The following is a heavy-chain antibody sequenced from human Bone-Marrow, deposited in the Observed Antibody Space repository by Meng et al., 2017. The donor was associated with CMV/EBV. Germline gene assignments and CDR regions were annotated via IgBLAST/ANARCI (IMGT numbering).Heavy chain of an antibody. CDR1: GFTFSSYW. CDR2: VNSDESIT. Sequence: GESLKISCAASGFTFSSYWMHWVRQAPGKGLVWVSRVNSDESITSYADSVKGRFTVSRDNAKNTLYLQMNSLRAEDTAVYYCAKLPLVWGQGTRVTVSS. J-gene: IGHJ3*01. V-gene: IGHV3-74*01. D-gene: IGHD2-21*01. CDR3: AKLPLV.